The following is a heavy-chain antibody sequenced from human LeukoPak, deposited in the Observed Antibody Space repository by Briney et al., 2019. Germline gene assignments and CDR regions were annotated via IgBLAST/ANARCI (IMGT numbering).Heavy chain of an antibody. Sequence: GSSVKVSCKASGGTFSSYAISWVRQAPGQGLEWMGGIIPIFGTANYAQKFQGRVTITADESTSTAYMELSSLRSDDTAVYYCARVRCSSTSCRGYYYGMDVWGQGTTVTVSS. J-gene: IGHJ6*02. CDR3: ARVRCSSTSCRGYYYGMDV. V-gene: IGHV1-69*01. D-gene: IGHD2-2*01. CDR2: IIPIFGTA. CDR1: GGTFSSYA.